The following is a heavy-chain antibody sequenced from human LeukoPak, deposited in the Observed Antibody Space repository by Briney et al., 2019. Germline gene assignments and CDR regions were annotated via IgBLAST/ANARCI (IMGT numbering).Heavy chain of an antibody. Sequence: SETLSLTCAVYGGSFSGYYWSWIRQPPGKGLEWIGETNHSGSTNYNPSLKSRVTISVDTSKNQFSLKLSSVTAADTAVYYCARVESSSSWYLNWFDPWGQGTLVTVSS. CDR3: ARVESSSSWYLNWFDP. CDR2: TNHSGST. CDR1: GGSFSGYY. J-gene: IGHJ5*02. V-gene: IGHV4-34*01. D-gene: IGHD6-13*01.